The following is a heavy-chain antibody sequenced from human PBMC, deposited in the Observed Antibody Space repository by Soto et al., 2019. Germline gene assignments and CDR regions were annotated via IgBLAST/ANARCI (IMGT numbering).Heavy chain of an antibody. CDR3: ARHKAVTGFFDN. Sequence: LGESLKISCKGSGYSFTSYWIGWVRQMPGKGLEWMGIIYPGDSETRYSPSFQGQVTISADKSISTAYLQWSSLKASDTAMYYCARHKAVTGFFDNWGQGTLDTVSS. V-gene: IGHV5-51*01. J-gene: IGHJ4*01. CDR1: GYSFTSYW. CDR2: IYPGDSET. D-gene: IGHD6-19*01.